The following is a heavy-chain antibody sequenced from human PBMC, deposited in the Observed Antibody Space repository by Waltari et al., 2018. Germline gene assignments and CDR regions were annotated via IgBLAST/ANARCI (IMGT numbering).Heavy chain of an antibody. CDR2: IYPVDSET. V-gene: IGHV5-51*01. Sequence: EVQLVQSGAAVKKPGESLKISCKGSGYSFTSYWIGWVRQMPGNGLEWMGIIYPVDSETRYSPAFQGQVTISADKSISTAYLQWSSLKASDTAMYYCARQKDWHFKTGDLYYYGMDVWGQGTTVTVSS. CDR1: GYSFTSYW. D-gene: IGHD3-3*02. CDR3: ARQKDWHFKTGDLYYYGMDV. J-gene: IGHJ6*02.